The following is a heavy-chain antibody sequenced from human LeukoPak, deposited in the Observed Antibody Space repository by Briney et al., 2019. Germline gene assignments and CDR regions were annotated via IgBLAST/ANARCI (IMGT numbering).Heavy chain of an antibody. CDR3: ASGGYTVAGKKRKGYFDY. V-gene: IGHV1-2*02. J-gene: IGHJ4*02. CDR2: INPNSGGT. Sequence: ASVKVSCKASGYTFTGYYMHWVRQAPGQGLEWMGWINPNSGGTNYAQKFQGRVTMTRDTPISTAYMELSRLRSDDTAVYYCASGGYTVAGKKRKGYFDYWGQGTLVTVSS. CDR1: GYTFTGYY. D-gene: IGHD6-19*01.